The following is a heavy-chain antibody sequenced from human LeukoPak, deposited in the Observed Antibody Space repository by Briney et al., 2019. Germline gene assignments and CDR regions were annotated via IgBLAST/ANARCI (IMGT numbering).Heavy chain of an antibody. J-gene: IGHJ4*02. CDR2: INWNGGST. D-gene: IGHD2-21*01. CDR1: GFTLDDYG. Sequence: GGSLRLSCAASGFTLDDYGMSWVRQAPGKGLEWVSGINWNGGSTGYADSVKGRFTISGDNSKNTLYLQMNSLRAEDTAVYYCTRGGGGSFPHYWGPGTLVTVSS. CDR3: TRGGGGSFPHY. V-gene: IGHV3-20*04.